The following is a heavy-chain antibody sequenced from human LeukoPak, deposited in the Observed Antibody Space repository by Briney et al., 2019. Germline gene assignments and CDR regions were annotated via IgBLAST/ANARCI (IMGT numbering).Heavy chain of an antibody. J-gene: IGHJ4*02. CDR1: GGPFSSYA. D-gene: IGHD6-6*01. Sequence: GSSVKVSFKASGGPFSSYAISWVRQAPGQGLEWMGGIIPIFGTANYAQKFQGRVTITTDESTSTAYMELSSLRSEDTAVYYCARGIYSSSSDFDYWGQGTLVTVSS. V-gene: IGHV1-69*05. CDR3: ARGIYSSSSDFDY. CDR2: IIPIFGTA.